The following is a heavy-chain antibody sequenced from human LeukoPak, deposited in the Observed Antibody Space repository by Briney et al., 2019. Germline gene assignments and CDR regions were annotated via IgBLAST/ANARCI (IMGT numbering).Heavy chain of an antibody. CDR1: GYSFTTYW. V-gene: IGHV5-51*01. CDR3: VRKGYCATTRCYYGLDV. Sequence: GESLKISCQGSGYSFTTYWIAWVRQMPGKGLGWMGIIYPGDSDTRYSTSFQGQVTISADKSITTAYLQWSSLKASDTAMYYCVRKGYCATTRCYYGLDVWGKGTTVTVSS. CDR2: IYPGDSDT. J-gene: IGHJ6*04. D-gene: IGHD2-2*01.